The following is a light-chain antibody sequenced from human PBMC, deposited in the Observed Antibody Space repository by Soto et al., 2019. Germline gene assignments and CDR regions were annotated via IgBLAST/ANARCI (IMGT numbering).Light chain of an antibody. CDR1: QSISSY. J-gene: IGKJ5*01. V-gene: IGKV1-39*01. CDR3: QQSYSTPTT. CDR2: AAS. Sequence: DIQMTQSPSTLSGSVGGRVTITCRASQSISSYLNWYQQKPGKAPKLLIYAASSLQSGVPSRFSGSGSGTDFTLTISSLQPEDFATYYCQQSYSTPTTFGQGTQLEIK.